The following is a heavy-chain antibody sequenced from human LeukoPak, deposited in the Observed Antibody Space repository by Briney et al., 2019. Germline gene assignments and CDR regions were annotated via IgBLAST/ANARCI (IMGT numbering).Heavy chain of an antibody. Sequence: GGSLRLSCAASGFAFSSYSTNWIRQAPGKGLEWVSSISSSTSYIYYADSVKGRFTISKDNAKNSLYLQMNSLRAEDTAVYYCARAGGSTVSHSDYWGQGTLVTVSS. CDR1: GFAFSSYS. J-gene: IGHJ4*02. D-gene: IGHD4-17*01. CDR3: ARAGGSTVSHSDY. V-gene: IGHV3-21*01. CDR2: ISSSTSYI.